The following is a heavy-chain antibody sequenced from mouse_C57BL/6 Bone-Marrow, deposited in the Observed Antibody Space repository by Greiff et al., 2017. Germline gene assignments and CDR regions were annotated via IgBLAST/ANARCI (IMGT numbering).Heavy chain of an antibody. Sequence: QVHVKQSGAELARPGASVKLSCKASGYTFTSYGISWVKQRTGQGLEWIGEIYPRSGNTYYNEKFKGKATLTADKSSSTAYMELRSLASEDSAVYFCARRCYGPDYWGQGTTLTVSS. V-gene: IGHV1-81*01. J-gene: IGHJ2*01. D-gene: IGHD1-1*02. CDR3: ARRCYGPDY. CDR2: IYPRSGNT. CDR1: GYTFTSYG.